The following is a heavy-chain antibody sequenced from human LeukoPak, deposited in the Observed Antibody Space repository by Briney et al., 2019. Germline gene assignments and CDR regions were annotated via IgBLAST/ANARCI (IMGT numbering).Heavy chain of an antibody. CDR3: AKVGLWFGEPPPRAYYFDY. D-gene: IGHD3-10*01. CDR2: ISGSGGST. J-gene: IGHJ4*02. CDR1: GFTFSSYA. Sequence: GESLRLSCAASGFTFSSYAMSWVRQAPGKGLEWVSAISGSGGSTYYADSVKGRFTISRDNSKNTLYLQMNSLRAEDTAVYYCAKVGLWFGEPPPRAYYFDYWGQGTLVTVSS. V-gene: IGHV3-23*01.